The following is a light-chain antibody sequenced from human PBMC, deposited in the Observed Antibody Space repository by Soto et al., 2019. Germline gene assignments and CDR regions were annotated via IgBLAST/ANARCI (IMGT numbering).Light chain of an antibody. CDR3: SSYTSSSTGV. Sequence: QSALTQPASVSGSPGQSITISCTGTSSDVGGYNYVSWYQQHPGKVPKLMINDVSNRPSGVSNRFSGSKSGNTASLTISGLQAEDEADYYCSSYTSSSTGVFGGGTKLTVL. CDR1: SSDVGGYNY. J-gene: IGLJ2*01. V-gene: IGLV2-14*01. CDR2: DVS.